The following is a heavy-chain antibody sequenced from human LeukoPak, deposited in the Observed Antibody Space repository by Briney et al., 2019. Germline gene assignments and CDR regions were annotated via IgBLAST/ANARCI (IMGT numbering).Heavy chain of an antibody. D-gene: IGHD4-17*01. CDR3: ARGRGDYVWFDP. CDR1: GGSITSNTYY. CDR2: ISYSGST. V-gene: IGHV4-39*07. J-gene: IGHJ5*02. Sequence: PSETLSLTCTVSGGSITSNTYYWGWIRQPPGRGLEWIGRISYSGSTYYKPSLKTRVTISMDTSKNQFSLKLSSVTAADTAVYYCARGRGDYVWFDPWGQGTLVTVSS.